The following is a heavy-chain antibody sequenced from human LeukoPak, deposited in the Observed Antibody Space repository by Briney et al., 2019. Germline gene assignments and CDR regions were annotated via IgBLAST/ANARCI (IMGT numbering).Heavy chain of an antibody. CDR1: GGSISSSSYY. D-gene: IGHD4-17*01. Sequence: PSETLSLTCTVSGGSISSSSYYWGRIRQPPGKGLEWIGSIYYSGSTYYNPSLKSRVTISVDTSKNQFSLKLSSVTAADTAVYYCARAAPTVTEGTSRWFDPWGQGTLVTVSS. V-gene: IGHV4-39*01. CDR2: IYYSGST. CDR3: ARAAPTVTEGTSRWFDP. J-gene: IGHJ5*02.